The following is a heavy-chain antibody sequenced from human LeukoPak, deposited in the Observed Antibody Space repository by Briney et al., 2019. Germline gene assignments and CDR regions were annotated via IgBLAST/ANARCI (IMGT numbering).Heavy chain of an antibody. Sequence: SETLSLTCTVSGGSISGYYWSWIRQPPGKGLEWIGYIYDSGITNYNPSLKSRDTISVDTSKNQFSLKLSSVTAADTAVYYCAKLNWGTRDGYNVWYFDLWGRGTLVTVSS. CDR3: AKLNWGTRDGYNVWYFDL. D-gene: IGHD5-24*01. V-gene: IGHV4-59*08. J-gene: IGHJ2*01. CDR2: IYDSGIT. CDR1: GGSISGYY.